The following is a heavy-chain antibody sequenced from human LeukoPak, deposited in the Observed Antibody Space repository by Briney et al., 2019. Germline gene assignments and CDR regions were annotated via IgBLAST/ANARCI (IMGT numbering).Heavy chain of an antibody. CDR3: ARARYYYGMDV. CDR2: ISSSSSYT. CDR1: GFTFSDYY. J-gene: IGHJ6*02. V-gene: IGHV3-11*06. Sequence: GGSLRLSCAASGFTFSDYYMSWIRQAPGKGLEWVSYISSSSSYTNYADSVKGRFTISRDNAKNSLYLQMNSLRAEDTAVYYCARARYYYGMDVWGQGTTVTVSS.